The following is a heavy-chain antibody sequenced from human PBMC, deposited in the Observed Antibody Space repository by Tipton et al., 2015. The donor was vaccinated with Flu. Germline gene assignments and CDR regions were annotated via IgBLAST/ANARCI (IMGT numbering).Heavy chain of an antibody. CDR3: ARVGLLKVFGLLIPNHFDP. D-gene: IGHD3/OR15-3a*01. CDR2: MYHNGGT. CDR1: GVSMTSDSYF. Sequence: TLSLTCTVSGVSMTSDSYFWGWIRLSPGKRLEWIGTMYHNGGTYFNLSLKSRVSLTLDTSKNQFSLKLKSVTAADTAVYYCARVGLLKVFGLLIPNHFDPWGQGALVTVSP. V-gene: IGHV4-39*07. J-gene: IGHJ5*02.